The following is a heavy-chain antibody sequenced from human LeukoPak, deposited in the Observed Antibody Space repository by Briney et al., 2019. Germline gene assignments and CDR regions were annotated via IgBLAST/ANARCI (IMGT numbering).Heavy chain of an antibody. J-gene: IGHJ4*02. CDR1: GYTFSGSA. CDR2: ISGTGGTT. CDR3: VKNDILKGRDH. D-gene: IGHD3-9*01. V-gene: IGHV3-23*01. Sequence: PGGSLRLSCVASGYTFSGSAMSWVRQAPGKGLEWVSAISGTGGTTYYVDSVKGRFTISRDKPKNTMYLQVSSLRVEDTAVYYCVKNDILKGRDHWGQGTLVTVSS.